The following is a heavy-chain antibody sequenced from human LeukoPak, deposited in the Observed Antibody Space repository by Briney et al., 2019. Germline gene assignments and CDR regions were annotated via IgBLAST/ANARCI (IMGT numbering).Heavy chain of an antibody. J-gene: IGHJ3*02. CDR3: TVDNDIVTGYYRGAFDI. CDR1: GFRFSNAW. Sequence: GGSLRLSCAASGFRFSNAWMSWVRQAPWKGLEWVGRIKSKSEGGTPDYAAPVEGRFTISRDDSKNTLYLHMNSLKTEDTAVYFCTVDNDIVTGYYRGAFDIWGQGTKVTVSS. V-gene: IGHV3-15*01. D-gene: IGHD3-9*01. CDR2: IKSKSEGGTP.